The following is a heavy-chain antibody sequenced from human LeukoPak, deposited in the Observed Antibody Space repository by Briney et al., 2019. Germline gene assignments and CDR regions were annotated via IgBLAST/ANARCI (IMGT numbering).Heavy chain of an antibody. J-gene: IGHJ5*02. D-gene: IGHD5-18*01. Sequence: GGSLRRSCAASGFTFSSYAMSWVRQAPGKGLELVSAIRGSGGSTYYADSVKGRFTISRDNSKNTLYLQMNSLRAEDTAVYYCAKDLRTRYSYGRGNWFDPWGQGTLVTVSS. CDR1: GFTFSSYA. V-gene: IGHV3-23*01. CDR2: IRGSGGST. CDR3: AKDLRTRYSYGRGNWFDP.